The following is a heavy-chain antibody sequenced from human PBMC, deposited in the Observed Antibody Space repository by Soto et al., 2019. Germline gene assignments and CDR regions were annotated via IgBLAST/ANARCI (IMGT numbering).Heavy chain of an antibody. Sequence: GGSLRLSCAASGFTFSSYSMNWVRQAPGKGLEWVSSISSSSSYIYYADSVKGRFTISRDSAKNSLYLQMNSLRAEDTAVYYCARPPNYYDSSGYYGYWGQGTLVTVSS. D-gene: IGHD3-22*01. V-gene: IGHV3-21*01. CDR3: ARPPNYYDSSGYYGY. CDR2: ISSSSSYI. CDR1: GFTFSSYS. J-gene: IGHJ4*02.